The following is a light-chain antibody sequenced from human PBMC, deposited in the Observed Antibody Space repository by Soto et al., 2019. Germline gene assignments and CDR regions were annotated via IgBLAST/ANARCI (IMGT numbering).Light chain of an antibody. Sequence: EIVLTQAPDTLSLSPGERATVSCRSSQSVSSSYLAWYQQKPGQAPRLLIYGASSRATGIPDRFSGSGSGTDFTLTISRLEPEDFAVYYCQQYGSSPITFGQGTRLEI. V-gene: IGKV3-20*01. J-gene: IGKJ5*01. CDR2: GAS. CDR3: QQYGSSPIT. CDR1: QSVSSSY.